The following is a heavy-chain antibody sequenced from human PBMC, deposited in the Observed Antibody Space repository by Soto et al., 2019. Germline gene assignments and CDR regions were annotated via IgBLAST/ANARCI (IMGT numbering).Heavy chain of an antibody. J-gene: IGHJ6*02. V-gene: IGHV5-51*01. Sequence: GESLKISCKGPGYSFSSYWIGWVRQMPGKGLEWMGIIYPGDSDTRYSPSFQGQAAISVDKSISTAYLQWNTLKSSDTATYYCARPRHSNSMDVWGQGTTVTVSS. CDR1: GYSFSSYW. CDR2: IYPGDSDT. CDR3: ARPRHSNSMDV. D-gene: IGHD3-22*01.